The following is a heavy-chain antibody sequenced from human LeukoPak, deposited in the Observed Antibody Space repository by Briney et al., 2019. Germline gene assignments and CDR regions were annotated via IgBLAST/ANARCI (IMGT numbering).Heavy chain of an antibody. V-gene: IGHV3-30*02. CDR3: AGGLGAYGSGSDAFDI. CDR2: IRYDGNNK. CDR1: GFPFSDYV. Sequence: GGSLRLSCAASGFPFSDYVMHWVRQAPGKGLEWVSVIRYDGNNKYYADSVKGRFTISRDNSKNTLYLQMNSLRAEDTAVYYCAGGLGAYGSGSDAFDIWGQGTMVTVSS. J-gene: IGHJ3*02. D-gene: IGHD3-10*01.